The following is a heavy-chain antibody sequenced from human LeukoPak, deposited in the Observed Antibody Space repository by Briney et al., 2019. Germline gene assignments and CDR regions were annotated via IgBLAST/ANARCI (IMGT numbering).Heavy chain of an antibody. CDR1: GGSISSSSYY. CDR2: INHSGST. Sequence: SETLSLTCTVSGGSISSSSYYWGWIRQPPGKGLEWIGEINHSGSTNYNPSLKSRVTISVDTSKNQFSLKLSSVTAADTAVYYCARGRLPKDAIAAAGRVGNRYNWFDPWGQGTLVTVSS. D-gene: IGHD6-13*01. V-gene: IGHV4-39*07. J-gene: IGHJ5*02. CDR3: ARGRLPKDAIAAAGRVGNRYNWFDP.